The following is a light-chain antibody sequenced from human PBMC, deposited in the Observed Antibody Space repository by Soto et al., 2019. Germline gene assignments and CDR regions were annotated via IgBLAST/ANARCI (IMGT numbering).Light chain of an antibody. J-gene: IGLJ1*01. V-gene: IGLV2-14*01. Sequence: QSALTQPASVSGSPGQSITISCTGTSNDVGGYNYVSWYQHHPGKAPKLMIYEVSDRPSGVSNRFSGSKSGSTASLTISGLQAEDEADYYCSSYTGSNIRYVFGTGTKLTVL. CDR2: EVS. CDR1: SNDVGGYNY. CDR3: SSYTGSNIRYV.